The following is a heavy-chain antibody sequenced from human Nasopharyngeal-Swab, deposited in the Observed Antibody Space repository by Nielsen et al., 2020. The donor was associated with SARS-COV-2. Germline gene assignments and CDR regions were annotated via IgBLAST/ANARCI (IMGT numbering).Heavy chain of an antibody. V-gene: IGHV4-31*02. CDR2: IYYSGST. Sequence: RQAPGKGLEWIGYIYYSGSTYYNPSLKSRVTISVDTSKNQFSLKLSSVTAADTAVYYCARGGAARPGFDYWGQGTLVTASS. D-gene: IGHD6-6*01. J-gene: IGHJ4*02. CDR3: ARGGAARPGFDY.